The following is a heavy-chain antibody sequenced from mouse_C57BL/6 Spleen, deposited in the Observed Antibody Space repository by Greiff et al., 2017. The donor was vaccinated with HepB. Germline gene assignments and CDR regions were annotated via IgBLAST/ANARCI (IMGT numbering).Heavy chain of an antibody. Sequence: EVKVEESGGGLVQPGGSLSLSCAASGFTFTDYYMSWVRQPPGKALEWLGFIRNKANGYTTEYSASVKGRFTISRDNSQSILYLQMNALRAEDSATYYCARLDYGSRWYLDVWGTGTTVTVSS. D-gene: IGHD1-1*01. V-gene: IGHV7-3*01. CDR2: IRNKANGYTT. J-gene: IGHJ1*03. CDR1: GFTFTDYY. CDR3: ARLDYGSRWYLDV.